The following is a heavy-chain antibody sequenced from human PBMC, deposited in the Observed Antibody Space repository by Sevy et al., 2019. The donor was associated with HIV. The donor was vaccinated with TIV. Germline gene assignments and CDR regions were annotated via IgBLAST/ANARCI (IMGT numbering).Heavy chain of an antibody. CDR1: GFTFSSYA. J-gene: IGHJ4*02. CDR2: ISYDGSNK. CDR3: ARVSGSSWDY. Sequence: RGSLRLSCAASGFTFSSYAMHWVRQAPGKGLEWVAVISYDGSNKYYADSVKGRFTISRDNSKNTLYLQMNSLRAEDTAVYYCARVSGSSWDYWGQGTLVTVSS. V-gene: IGHV3-30-3*01. D-gene: IGHD6-13*01.